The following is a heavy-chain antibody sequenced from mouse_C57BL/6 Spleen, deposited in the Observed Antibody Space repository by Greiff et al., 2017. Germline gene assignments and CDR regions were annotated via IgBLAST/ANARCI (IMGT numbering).Heavy chain of an antibody. D-gene: IGHD1-1*01. CDR2: IDPSDSYT. J-gene: IGHJ2*01. Sequence: QVQLQQPGAELVMPGASVKLSCKASGYTFTSYWMHWVKQRPGQGLEWIGKIDPSDSYTNYNQKFKGKSTLTVDKSSSTAYMQLSSLTSEDSAVYYCARRGYGSSYGYWGQGTTLTVSS. CDR1: GYTFTSYW. CDR3: ARRGYGSSYGY. V-gene: IGHV1-69*01.